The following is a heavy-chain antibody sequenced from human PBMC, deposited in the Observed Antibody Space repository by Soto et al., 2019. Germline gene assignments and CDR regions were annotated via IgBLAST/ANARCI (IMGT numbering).Heavy chain of an antibody. D-gene: IGHD3-10*01. V-gene: IGHV1-69*02. Sequence: SVKVSCKASGDTFNFYSINWVRQAPGLGLEWMGRVNPIVSMSNYAQKFQGRVTMTADKSTSTAYMELSSLRSEDTAIYYCASSYGSGYWAFDYWGQGALVTVSS. CDR2: VNPIVSMS. CDR1: GDTFNFYS. J-gene: IGHJ4*02. CDR3: ASSYGSGYWAFDY.